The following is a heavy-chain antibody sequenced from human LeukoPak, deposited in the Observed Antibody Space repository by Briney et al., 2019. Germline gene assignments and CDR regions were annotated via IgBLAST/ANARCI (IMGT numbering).Heavy chain of an antibody. CDR3: ARENSGSYRYDY. CDR2: IWYDGGNK. CDR1: GFTFSSYG. V-gene: IGHV3-33*01. Sequence: GRSLRLSCAASGFTFSSYGMHWVRQAPGKGLEWVAVIWYDGGNKYYADSVKGRFTISRDNSKNTLYLQMNSLRAEDTAVYYCARENSGSYRYDYWGQGTLVTVSS. D-gene: IGHD1-26*01. J-gene: IGHJ4*02.